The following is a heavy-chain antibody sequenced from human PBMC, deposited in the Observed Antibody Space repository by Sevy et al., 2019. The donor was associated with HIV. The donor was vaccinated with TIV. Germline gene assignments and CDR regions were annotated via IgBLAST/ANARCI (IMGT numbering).Heavy chain of an antibody. CDR1: GFTFSSYS. D-gene: IGHD6-19*01. CDR2: ISSSSSYT. J-gene: IGHJ3*02. V-gene: IGHV3-21*01. Sequence: GGSLRLSCAASGFTFSSYSMNWVRQAPGKGLEWVSSISSSSSYTYYADSVKGRFTISRDNAKNSLYLQMNSLRAEDTAVYYCARDRGIAVATDAFDIWGQGTMVTVSS. CDR3: ARDRGIAVATDAFDI.